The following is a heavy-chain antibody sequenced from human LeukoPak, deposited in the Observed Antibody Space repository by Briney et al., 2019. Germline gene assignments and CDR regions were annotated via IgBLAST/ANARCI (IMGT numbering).Heavy chain of an antibody. J-gene: IGHJ4*02. CDR3: ARTRYSSGWSYYFDY. Sequence: SETLSLTCTVSGGSISSYYWSWIRQPAGKGLEWIGRIYTSGSTNYSPSLKSRVTMSVDTSKNQFSLKLSSVTAADTAVYYCARTRYSSGWSYYFDYWGQGTLVTVSS. CDR1: GGSISSYY. D-gene: IGHD6-19*01. V-gene: IGHV4-4*07. CDR2: IYTSGST.